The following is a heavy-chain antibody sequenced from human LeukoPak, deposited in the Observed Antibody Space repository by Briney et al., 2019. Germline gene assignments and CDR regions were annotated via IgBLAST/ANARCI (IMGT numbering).Heavy chain of an antibody. Sequence: AETLSLTCTVSGGSFSSSYWSWIRQPPGKGLEWIGYIYYSGSTNYNPSLRRRGTISVDTSNNQFSLKLYSVTAADTAGYYCARAGTIQSSPSAFDIWGQGTMVTVSS. CDR1: GGSFSSSY. V-gene: IGHV4-59*01. CDR2: IYYSGST. J-gene: IGHJ3*02. CDR3: ARAGTIQSSPSAFDI. D-gene: IGHD3-9*01.